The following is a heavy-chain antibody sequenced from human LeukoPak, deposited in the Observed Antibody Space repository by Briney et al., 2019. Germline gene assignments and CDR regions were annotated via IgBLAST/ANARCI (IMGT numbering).Heavy chain of an antibody. CDR2: IRYDGSNK. D-gene: IGHD1-14*01. CDR3: AKDTTPPKAGFDP. Sequence: GGSLRLSCAASGFTFSSYGMHWVRQAPGKGLEWVAFIRYDGSNKYYADSVKGRFTISRDNSKNTLYLQMTSLRAEDTAVYYCAKDTTPPKAGFDPWGQGTLVTVSS. CDR1: GFTFSSYG. J-gene: IGHJ5*02. V-gene: IGHV3-30*02.